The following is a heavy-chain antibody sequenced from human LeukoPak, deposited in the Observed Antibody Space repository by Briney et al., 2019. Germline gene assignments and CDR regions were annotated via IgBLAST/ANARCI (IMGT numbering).Heavy chain of an antibody. V-gene: IGHV4-39*01. CDR1: GGSISSSRYY. CDR3: ARVYCSGGTCSFDY. CDR2: IYYSGST. D-gene: IGHD2-15*01. J-gene: IGHJ4*02. Sequence: SETLSLTCTVSGGSISSSRYYWGWIRQPPGKGLEWIGSIYYSGSTYYNPSLKSRATISVDTSKHQFSLRLSSVTAADTAVYYCARVYCSGGTCSFDYWGQGTLVTVSS.